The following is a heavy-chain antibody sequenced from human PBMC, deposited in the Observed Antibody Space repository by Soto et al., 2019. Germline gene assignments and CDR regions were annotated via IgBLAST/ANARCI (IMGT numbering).Heavy chain of an antibody. CDR2: ISYDGNNN. CDR3: AKCTNTSCHLGSDY. J-gene: IGHJ4*02. Sequence: SLRLSCAASGFIVSNYAMQWVRQAPGKGLEWVALISYDGNNNYYTDSVKGRFTISRDNSKSALYLQMNSLRPEDTAVYYCAKCTNTSCHLGSDYWGQGTLVTVSS. V-gene: IGHV3-30-3*01. CDR1: GFIVSNYA. D-gene: IGHD2-2*01.